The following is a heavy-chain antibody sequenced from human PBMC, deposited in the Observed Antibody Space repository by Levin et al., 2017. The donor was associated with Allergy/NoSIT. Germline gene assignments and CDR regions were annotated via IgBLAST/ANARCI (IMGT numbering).Heavy chain of an antibody. D-gene: IGHD2-21*01. CDR1: GGTFSSYA. CDR3: ARDNRYYGGRYYYYGMDV. CDR2: IIPIFGTA. Sequence: SVKVSCKASGGTFSSYAISWVRQAPGQGLEWMGGIIPIFGTANYAQKFQGRVTITADESTSTAYMELSSLRSEDTAVYYCARDNRYYGGRYYYYGMDVWGQGTTVTVSS. J-gene: IGHJ6*02. V-gene: IGHV1-69*13.